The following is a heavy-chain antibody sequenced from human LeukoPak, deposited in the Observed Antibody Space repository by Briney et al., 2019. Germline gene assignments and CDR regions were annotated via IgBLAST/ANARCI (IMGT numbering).Heavy chain of an antibody. V-gene: IGHV3-21*01. CDR2: ISSSSSYI. CDR3: AREVKYYFDY. CDR1: GFTFSSYS. J-gene: IGHJ4*02. Sequence: PGGSLRLSCAASGFTFSSYSMNLVRLAPGKGLEWVSSISSSSSYIYYADSVKGRFTISRDNAKNSLYLQMNSLRAEDTAVYYCAREVKYYFDYWGQGTLVTVSS.